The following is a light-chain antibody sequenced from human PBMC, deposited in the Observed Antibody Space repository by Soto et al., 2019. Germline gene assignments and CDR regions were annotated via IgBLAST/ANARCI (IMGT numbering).Light chain of an antibody. CDR3: QQNYSIPIT. J-gene: IGKJ5*01. V-gene: IGKV1-39*01. CDR1: QSISRN. CDR2: AAS. Sequence: DIQMTQSPSSLSASVGDRVTITCRASQSISRNLNWYQQKPGKAPKVLIYAASSLQSGVPSRFSGSGSGTDFTLTISSLQPEDFATYYCQQNYSIPITFGQGTRLEIK.